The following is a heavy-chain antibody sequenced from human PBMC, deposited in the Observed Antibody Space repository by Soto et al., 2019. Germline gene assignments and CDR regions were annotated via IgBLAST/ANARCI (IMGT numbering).Heavy chain of an antibody. Sequence: EVQLVESGGGLVQPGGSLRLSCAASGFTFSSYVMHWVRQATGKGLEWVSAIGTAGDTYYPGSVKGRFTISRENAKNSLYLQMNSLRAGDTAVYYCARGGSSWGIDVWGQGTTVTVSS. J-gene: IGHJ6*02. CDR2: IGTAGDT. CDR3: ARGGSSWGIDV. D-gene: IGHD6-13*01. CDR1: GFTFSSYV. V-gene: IGHV3-13*04.